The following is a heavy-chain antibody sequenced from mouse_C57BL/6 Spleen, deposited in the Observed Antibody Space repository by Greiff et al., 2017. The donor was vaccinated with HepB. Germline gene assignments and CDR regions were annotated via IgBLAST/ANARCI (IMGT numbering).Heavy chain of an antibody. Sequence: EVKLEESGPGLVKPSQSLSLTCSVTGYSITSGYYWNWIRQFPGNKLEWMGYISYDGSNNYNPSLKNRISITRDTSKNQFFLKLNSVTTEDTATYYCAREGDPTTVVATDWYFDVWGTGTTVTVSS. V-gene: IGHV3-6*01. CDR1: GYSITSGYY. J-gene: IGHJ1*03. CDR2: ISYDGSN. CDR3: AREGDPTTVVATDWYFDV. D-gene: IGHD1-1*01.